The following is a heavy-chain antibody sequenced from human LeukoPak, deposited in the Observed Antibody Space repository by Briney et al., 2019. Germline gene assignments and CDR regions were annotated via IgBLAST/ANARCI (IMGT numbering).Heavy chain of an antibody. Sequence: SETLSLTCAVYGGSFSGYYWSWLRQPPGKGLEWIGEINHSGSTNYNPSLKSRVTMSVDTSKNQFSLKLSSVTAANTAVYHCAREGIDIVLGWGQGTLVTVSS. J-gene: IGHJ4*02. CDR3: AREGIDIVLG. CDR2: INHSGST. D-gene: IGHD2-8*01. V-gene: IGHV4-34*01. CDR1: GGSFSGYY.